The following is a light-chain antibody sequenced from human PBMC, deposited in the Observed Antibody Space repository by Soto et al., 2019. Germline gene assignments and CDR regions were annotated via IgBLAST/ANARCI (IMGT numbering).Light chain of an antibody. CDR2: EVS. Sequence: QSALTQPASVSGSPGQSITISCTGTSSDVGSYTLVSWYQQHPGKAPKLMISEVSKRPSGISDRLSGSKSGSTASLTISGLQAEDDADYYCCSYAGTSTHTVFGGGTQLTVL. CDR1: SSDVGSYTL. CDR3: CSYAGTSTHTV. J-gene: IGLJ7*01. V-gene: IGLV2-23*02.